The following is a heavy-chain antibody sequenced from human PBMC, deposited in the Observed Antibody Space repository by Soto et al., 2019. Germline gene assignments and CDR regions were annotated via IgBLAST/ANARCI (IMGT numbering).Heavy chain of an antibody. CDR3: ARADSTVVTPGVVDY. CDR2: ISYDGSNK. Sequence: QVQLVESGGGVVQPGRSLRLSCAASGFTFSSYAMHWVRQAPGKGLEWVAVISYDGSNKYYADSVKGRFTISRDNSKNTRYLQMNSLRAEDTAVYYCARADSTVVTPGVVDYWGQGTLVTVSS. V-gene: IGHV3-30-3*01. CDR1: GFTFSSYA. D-gene: IGHD4-17*01. J-gene: IGHJ4*02.